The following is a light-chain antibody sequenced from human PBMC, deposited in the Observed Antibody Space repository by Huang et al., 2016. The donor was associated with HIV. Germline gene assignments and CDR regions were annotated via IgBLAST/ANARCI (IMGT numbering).Light chain of an antibody. CDR3: QQYYHNPLT. J-gene: IGKJ4*01. CDR1: QSLFFSSNKRRY. Sequence: DIVMTQSPDSLAVSLGERATINCRSSQSLFFSSNKRRYLAWYQKKPGQPPKLVISWASARESGVPDRFSGSGSETHFTLTISSLQAEDVAVYYCQQYYHNPLTFGGGTKVEI. V-gene: IGKV4-1*01. CDR2: WAS.